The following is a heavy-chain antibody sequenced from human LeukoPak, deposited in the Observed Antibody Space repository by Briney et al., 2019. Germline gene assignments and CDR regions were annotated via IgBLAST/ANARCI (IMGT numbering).Heavy chain of an antibody. V-gene: IGHV3-30*02. CDR1: GFTFSSYG. J-gene: IGHJ4*02. Sequence: GGSLRLSCAASGFTFSSYGMHWVRQAPGKGLEWVAFIRYDGSRKYYADSVKGRFTISRDNSKNTLYLQMNSLRAEDTAVYYCAKKRGKYIAAAGTDYWGQGTLVTVSS. D-gene: IGHD6-13*01. CDR3: AKKRGKYIAAAGTDY. CDR2: IRYDGSRK.